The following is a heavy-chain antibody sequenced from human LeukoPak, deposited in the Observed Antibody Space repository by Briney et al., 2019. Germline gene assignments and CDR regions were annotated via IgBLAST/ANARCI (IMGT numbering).Heavy chain of an antibody. CDR3: ARGSRGLKAAIAVAGTVDY. D-gene: IGHD6-19*01. CDR1: GFTFSDYY. V-gene: IGHV3-11*01. J-gene: IGHJ4*02. Sequence: GGSLRLSCAASGFTFSDYYMSWIRQAPGKGLEWVSYISSSGSTIYYADSVKGRFTISRDNAKNSLYLQMNSLRAEDTALYYCARGSRGLKAAIAVAGTVDYWGQGTLVTVSS. CDR2: ISSSGSTI.